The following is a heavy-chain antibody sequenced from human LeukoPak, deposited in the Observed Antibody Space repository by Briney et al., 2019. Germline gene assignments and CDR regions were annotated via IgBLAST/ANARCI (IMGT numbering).Heavy chain of an antibody. V-gene: IGHV3-7*01. CDR3: ARANYYGSGSFHPDYFDY. CDR2: IKQDGSEK. J-gene: IGHJ4*02. D-gene: IGHD3-10*01. CDR1: GSTFSSYW. Sequence: PGGSLRLSCAASGSTFSSYWMSWVRQAPGKGLEWVANIKQDGSEKYYVDSVKGRFTISRDNAKNSLYLQMNSLRAEDTAVYYCARANYYGSGSFHPDYFDYWGQGTLVTVSS.